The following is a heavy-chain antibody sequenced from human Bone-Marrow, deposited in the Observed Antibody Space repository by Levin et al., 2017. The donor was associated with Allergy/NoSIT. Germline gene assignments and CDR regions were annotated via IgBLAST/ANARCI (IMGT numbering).Heavy chain of an antibody. CDR3: ARGRRAGWCGELIDY. J-gene: IGHJ4*02. Sequence: ASVKVSCKASGYTFTSYGISWVRQAPGQGLEWMGWISASDGNTNYAQKVQGRVTMTTDTSTSTTYMELRSLRSDDTAVSYCARGRRAGWCGELIDYWGQGTLVTVSS. V-gene: IGHV1-18*01. D-gene: IGHD3-10*01. CDR1: GYTFTSYG. CDR2: ISASDGNT.